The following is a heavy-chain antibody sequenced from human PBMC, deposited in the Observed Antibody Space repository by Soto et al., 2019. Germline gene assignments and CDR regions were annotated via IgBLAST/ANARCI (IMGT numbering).Heavy chain of an antibody. V-gene: IGHV1-18*01. CDR2: ISAYNGNT. J-gene: IGHJ6*03. CDR1: GYTFTSYG. D-gene: IGHD3-3*01. CDR3: ARDGGSDFWSGLYYYMDV. Sequence: ASVKVSCKASGYTFTSYGISWVRQAPGQGLEWMGWISAYNGNTNYAQKLQGRVTMTTDTSTSTAYMELRSLRSDDTAVYYCARDGGSDFWSGLYYYMDVLGKGTTVTVSS.